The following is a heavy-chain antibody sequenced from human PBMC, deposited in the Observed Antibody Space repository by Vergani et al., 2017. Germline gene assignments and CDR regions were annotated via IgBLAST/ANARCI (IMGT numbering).Heavy chain of an antibody. CDR1: GASVNSYY. V-gene: IGHV4-59*02. D-gene: IGHD3-9*01. CDR3: ARSRIYDSAGSPDY. J-gene: IGHJ4*02. CDR2: VSFRGDT. Sequence: QVKLQESGPGLVKPSETLSLTCTVSGASVNSYYWSWIRQPPGKGLEWMGYVSFRGDTLYDPSVKGRMTISLNTSSNQFSLYLTSVTAADTAVYYCARSRIYDSAGSPDYWGQGTLVTVSS.